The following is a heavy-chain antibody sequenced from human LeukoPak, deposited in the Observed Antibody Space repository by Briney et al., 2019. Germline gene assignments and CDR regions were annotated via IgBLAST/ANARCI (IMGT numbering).Heavy chain of an antibody. CDR1: GGSISSYY. J-gene: IGHJ4*02. D-gene: IGHD2-2*01. CDR3: AGLVVPAAPFDY. CDR2: IYTSGST. Sequence: SETLSLTCTVSGGSISSYYWSWIRQPPGKGLEWIGYIYTSGSTNYNPSLKSRVTISVDTSKNQFSLKLSSVTAADTAVYYCAGLVVPAAPFDYWGQGTLVTVPS. V-gene: IGHV4-4*09.